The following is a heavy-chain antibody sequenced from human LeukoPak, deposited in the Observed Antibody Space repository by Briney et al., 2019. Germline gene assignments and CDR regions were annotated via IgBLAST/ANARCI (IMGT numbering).Heavy chain of an antibody. CDR1: GGSISAYY. CDR3: ARVYDSSGYYYDYYYYMDV. D-gene: IGHD3-22*01. CDR2: ISYSGST. J-gene: IGHJ6*03. Sequence: SETLSLTCTVSGGSISAYYWSWIRQPPGKGLEWIGYISYSGSTNYNPSLKSRVTISVDASKNQFSLRLSSVTAADTAVYYCARVYDSSGYYYDYYYYMDVWGKGTTVTVSS. V-gene: IGHV4-59*01.